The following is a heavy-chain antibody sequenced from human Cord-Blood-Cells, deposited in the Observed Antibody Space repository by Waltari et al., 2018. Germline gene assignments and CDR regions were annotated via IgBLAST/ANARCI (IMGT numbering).Heavy chain of an antibody. J-gene: IGHJ3*02. CDR3: ARRSKVAAADIYAFDI. CDR2: IYDSGGT. Sequence: QLQLQESGPGLVKPSETLSLTCTVAGGSISSSSYYLGWIRQPPGKGPEWMGSIYDSGGTYENPAPESRVTISVDTCKNQCALKLSSVTAADTAVYYCARRSKVAAADIYAFDIWGQGTMVTVSS. V-gene: IGHV4-39*01. CDR1: GGSISSSSYY. D-gene: IGHD6-13*01.